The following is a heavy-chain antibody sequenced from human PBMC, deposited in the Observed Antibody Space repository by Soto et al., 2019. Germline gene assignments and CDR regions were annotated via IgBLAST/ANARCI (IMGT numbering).Heavy chain of an antibody. CDR2: IFSSGST. V-gene: IGHV4-4*07. CDR3: AREGSYSAYNFAHGIQLWSFDF. Sequence: SDTLSLTCTVSGFYLITFYVSWVRQHAGKGLEWIGRIFSSGSTSFNPSLESRVAVSVDTSKNHFSLNLSSVTAADMAVYYCAREGSYSAYNFAHGIQLWSFDFWGQGALVTVSS. J-gene: IGHJ4*02. D-gene: IGHD5-12*01. CDR1: GFYLITFY.